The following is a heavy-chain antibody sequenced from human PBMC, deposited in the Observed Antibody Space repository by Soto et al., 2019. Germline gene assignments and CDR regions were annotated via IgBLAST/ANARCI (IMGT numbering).Heavy chain of an antibody. Sequence: EVQLVASGGGLVQPGRSLRLSCVASGFTFDDYAMHWVRQAPGKGLEWVSSLGWKGGAIAYADSVKGRFTISRDNGKNSLNLPMNRLRPEDTAFYYGAKDGLYGEYTTRSYYYMAVWGKGTTVTVS. CDR1: GFTFDDYA. CDR3: AKDGLYGEYTTRSYYYMAV. CDR2: LGWKGGAI. J-gene: IGHJ6*03. D-gene: IGHD4-17*01. V-gene: IGHV3-9*01.